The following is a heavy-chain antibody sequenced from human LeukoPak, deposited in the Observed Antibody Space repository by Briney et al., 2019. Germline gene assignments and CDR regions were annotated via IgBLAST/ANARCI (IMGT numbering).Heavy chain of an antibody. J-gene: IGHJ4*02. CDR2: IYYSGST. D-gene: IGHD4-17*01. CDR3: ARDLGYGTTRIDY. V-gene: IGHV4-59*12. CDR1: GGSSSSYY. Sequence: SETLTLTCTVSGGSSSSYYWSWIRQHPGKGLEWIGYIYYSGSTNYNPSLKSRVTISVDTSKNQFSLKLSSVTAADTAVYYCARDLGYGTTRIDYWGQGTLVTVSS.